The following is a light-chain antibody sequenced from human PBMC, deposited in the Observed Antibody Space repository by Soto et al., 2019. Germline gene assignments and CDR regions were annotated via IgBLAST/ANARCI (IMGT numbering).Light chain of an antibody. CDR3: QQYNSYWT. CDR1: QSISGW. CDR2: KAS. J-gene: IGKJ1*01. Sequence: DIQMTQPPSTLSASVGDRVTITCRASQSISGWLAWYQQKPGKAPKLLIYKASGLESGVPSRFSGSGYGTEFTLTISSLQPDDFAAYYCQQYNSYWTFGQGTKVDIK. V-gene: IGKV1-5*03.